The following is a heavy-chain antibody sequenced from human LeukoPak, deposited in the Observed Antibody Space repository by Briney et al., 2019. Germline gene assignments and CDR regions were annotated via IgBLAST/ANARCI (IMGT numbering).Heavy chain of an antibody. D-gene: IGHD5-18*01. CDR1: GGSISSYY. J-gene: IGHJ4*02. CDR3: ARAPRGWIQLSD. Sequence: KSSETLSLTCTVSGGSISSYYWSWIRQPPGKGLEWIGYIYYSGSTNYNPSLKSRVTISVDTSKNQFSLKLNSVTAADTAVYYCARAPRGWIQLSDWGQGTLVTVSS. CDR2: IYYSGST. V-gene: IGHV4-59*12.